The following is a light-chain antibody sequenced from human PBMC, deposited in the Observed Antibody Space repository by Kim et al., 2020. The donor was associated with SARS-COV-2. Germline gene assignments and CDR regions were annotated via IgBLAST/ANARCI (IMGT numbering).Light chain of an antibody. CDR3: QQRSNWPPLT. CDR1: QSVRSY. CDR2: DAS. Sequence: LSPGERATLSCRASQSVRSYLAWYQQKPGQAPRLLIYDASNRATGIPARFSGSGSGTDFTLTISSLEPEDFAVYYCQQRSNWPPLTFGGGTKVEIK. J-gene: IGKJ4*01. V-gene: IGKV3-11*01.